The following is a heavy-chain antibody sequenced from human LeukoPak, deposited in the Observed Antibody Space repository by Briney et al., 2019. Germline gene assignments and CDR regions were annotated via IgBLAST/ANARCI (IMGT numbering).Heavy chain of an antibody. D-gene: IGHD2-15*01. CDR1: GFTFSSYG. V-gene: IGHV3-23*01. CDR2: ISGSGGST. CDR3: AREYCSGGSCTDAFDI. Sequence: GGTLRLSCAASGFTFSSYGMSWVRQAPGKGLEWVSAISGSGGSTYYADSVKGRFTISRDNSKNSLYLQMNSLRAEDTAVYYCAREYCSGGSCTDAFDIWGQGTMVTVSS. J-gene: IGHJ3*02.